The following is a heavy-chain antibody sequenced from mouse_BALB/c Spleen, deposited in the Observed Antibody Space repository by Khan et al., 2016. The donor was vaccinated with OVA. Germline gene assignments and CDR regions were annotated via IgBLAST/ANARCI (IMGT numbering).Heavy chain of an antibody. Sequence: QLEESGPGLVKPSQSLSLTCTVTGYSINSEYAWNWIRQFPGNKLEWMGYINYSGNTRFNPSLKSRTSITRDTSKNQFFLQLNSVTTDDTATYYCARKDYYDYDPFPYWGQGTLVTVSA. CDR2: INYSGNT. CDR3: ARKDYYDYDPFPY. J-gene: IGHJ3*01. CDR1: GYSINSEYA. D-gene: IGHD2-4*01. V-gene: IGHV3-2*02.